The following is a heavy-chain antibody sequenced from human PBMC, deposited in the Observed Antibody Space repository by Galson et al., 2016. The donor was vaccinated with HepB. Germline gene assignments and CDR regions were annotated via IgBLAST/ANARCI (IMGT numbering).Heavy chain of an antibody. V-gene: IGHV1-18*04. CDR3: AAAVAGNFDY. J-gene: IGHJ4*02. CDR2: ISAYNGNT. Sequence: VKVSCKASGYTFTSYGITWVRQAPGHGLEWMGWISAYNGNTNYAQKLQGRVTMTTDTSTSTAYMELRSLRSDDTAVYYCAAAVAGNFDYWGQGILATVSS. D-gene: IGHD6-19*01. CDR1: GYTFTSYG.